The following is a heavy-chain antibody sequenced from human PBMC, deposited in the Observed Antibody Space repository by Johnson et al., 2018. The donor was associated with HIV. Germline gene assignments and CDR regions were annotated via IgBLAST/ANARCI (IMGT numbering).Heavy chain of an antibody. Sequence: QMQLVESGGGLKQPGGSLRLSCAASGFTFSSYDMHWVRQAPGKGLEWVAVISYDGSNKYYADSVKGRFTISRDNSKNTLYLQMNSLKTEDTAVYYCTTDDVVPPAFDIWGQGTMVTVSS. D-gene: IGHD2-15*01. J-gene: IGHJ3*02. CDR1: GFTFSSYD. CDR3: TTDDVVPPAFDI. CDR2: ISYDGSNK. V-gene: IGHV3-30*03.